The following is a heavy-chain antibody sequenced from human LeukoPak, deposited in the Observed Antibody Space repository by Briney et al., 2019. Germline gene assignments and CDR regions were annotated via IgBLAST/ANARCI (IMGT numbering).Heavy chain of an antibody. D-gene: IGHD4-17*01. V-gene: IGHV3-74*01. J-gene: IGHJ4*02. Sequence: GGSLRLSCAASGFTFSSYWMHWVRQAPGKGLVWVSRINSDGSSTSYADSVKGRFTISRDNAKNSLYLQMNSLRGEDTAVYYCATYLRSGPIDCWGQGTLVTVSS. CDR1: GFTFSSYW. CDR3: ATYLRSGPIDC. CDR2: INSDGSST.